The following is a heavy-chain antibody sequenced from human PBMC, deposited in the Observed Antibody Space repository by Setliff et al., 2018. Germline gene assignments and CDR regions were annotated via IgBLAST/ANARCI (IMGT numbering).Heavy chain of an antibody. CDR1: GYSISSGYI. Sequence: SETLSLTCTVSGYSISSGYIWGWIRQPPGKELEWVGNIGHTGSINYNPSLKSRLTISRDTSKNQVSLKLNSVTATDTAVYYCARDLGHGGDSDYWGQGIQVTVSS. CDR3: ARDLGHGGDSDY. J-gene: IGHJ4*02. D-gene: IGHD2-21*02. CDR2: IGHTGSI. V-gene: IGHV4-38-2*02.